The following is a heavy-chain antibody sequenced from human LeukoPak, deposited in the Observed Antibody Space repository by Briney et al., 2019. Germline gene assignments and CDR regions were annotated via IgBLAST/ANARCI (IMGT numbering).Heavy chain of an antibody. V-gene: IGHV3-53*01. CDR2: IYSGGKT. Sequence: GGSLRLSCAASGFSVSNTYMSWVRQAPGKGLEWVSIIYSGGKTYYKDSVKGRFTISRDNSKNTLYLQMNRLRPGDTAVYYCARGTVTAPDYWGQGTLVTVSS. D-gene: IGHD2-21*02. CDR3: ARGTVTAPDY. CDR1: GFSVSNTY. J-gene: IGHJ4*02.